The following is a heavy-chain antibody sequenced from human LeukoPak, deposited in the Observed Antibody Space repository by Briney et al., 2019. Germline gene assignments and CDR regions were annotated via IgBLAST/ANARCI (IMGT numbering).Heavy chain of an antibody. V-gene: IGHV3-64D*06. CDR3: VKDAEGYYYDSSGYYSHPDY. J-gene: IGHJ4*02. D-gene: IGHD3-22*01. Sequence: GGSLRLSCSASGFTFSSYAMHWVRQAPGKGLEYVSAISGNGGSTYYADSVKGRFTISRDNSKNTLYLQMSSLRAEDTAVYYCVKDAEGYYYDSSGYYSHPDYWGQGTLVTVSS. CDR1: GFTFSSYA. CDR2: ISGNGGST.